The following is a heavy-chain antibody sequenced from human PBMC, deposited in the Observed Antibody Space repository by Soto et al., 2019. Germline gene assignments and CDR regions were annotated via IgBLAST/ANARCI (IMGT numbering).Heavy chain of an antibody. CDR3: AREGSSLLLHYYGMDV. J-gene: IGHJ6*02. D-gene: IGHD6-13*01. V-gene: IGHV3-48*01. CDR1: GFTFSSYS. Sequence: EVQLVESGGGLVQPGGSLRLSCAASGFTFSSYSMNWVRQAPGKGLEWVSYISSSSSTIYYADPVKGRFTISRDNAKNSLYLQMNSLSAEDTAVYYCAREGSSLLLHYYGMDVWGQGTTVTVSS. CDR2: ISSSSSTI.